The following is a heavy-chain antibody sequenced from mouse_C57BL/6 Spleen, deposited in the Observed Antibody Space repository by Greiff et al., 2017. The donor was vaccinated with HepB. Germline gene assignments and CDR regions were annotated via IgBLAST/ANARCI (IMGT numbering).Heavy chain of an antibody. V-gene: IGHV1-52*01. CDR2: IDPSDSET. D-gene: IGHD1-1*01. Sequence: QVQLQQPGAELVRPGSSVKLSCKASGYTFTSYWMHWVKQRPIQGLEWIGNIDPSDSETHYNQKFKDKATLTVDKSSSTAYMQLSSLTSEDSAVYYCAREVRGSSYEGDYFDYWGQGTTLTVSS. CDR1: GYTFTSYW. J-gene: IGHJ2*01. CDR3: AREVRGSSYEGDYFDY.